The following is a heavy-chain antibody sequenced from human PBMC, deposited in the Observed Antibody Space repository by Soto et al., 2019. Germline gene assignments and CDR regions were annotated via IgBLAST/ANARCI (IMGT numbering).Heavy chain of an antibody. CDR3: ARGPTRSDTAMAKWPVYYYYGMDV. V-gene: IGHV1-18*04. J-gene: IGHJ6*02. Sequence: ASVKVSCKASGYTFTSYGISWVRQAPGQGREWMGWSSAYNGNTNYAQKLQGSVTMTTDTSTSTAYMELRSLRSDDTAVYYCARGPTRSDTAMAKWPVYYYYGMDVWGQGTPVTVSS. D-gene: IGHD5-18*01. CDR1: GYTFTSYG. CDR2: SSAYNGNT.